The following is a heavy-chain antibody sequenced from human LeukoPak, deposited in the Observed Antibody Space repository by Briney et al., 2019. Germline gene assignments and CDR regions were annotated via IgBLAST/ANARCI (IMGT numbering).Heavy chain of an antibody. CDR3: ARLSTVIGY. Sequence: SETLSLTCTVSGGSITSGDFYWSWIRQPPGKGLEWIGYIYHSGSTYYSPSLKSRVTLSLDTSKKQFSLKLSSVTAADTAVYYCARLSTVIGYWGQGTLVTVSS. CDR2: IYHSGST. J-gene: IGHJ4*02. CDR1: GGSITSGDFY. V-gene: IGHV4-30-4*08. D-gene: IGHD4-17*01.